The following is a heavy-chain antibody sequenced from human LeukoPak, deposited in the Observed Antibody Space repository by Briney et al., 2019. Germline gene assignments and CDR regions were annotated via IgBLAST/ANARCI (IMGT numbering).Heavy chain of an antibody. CDR3: ARRQIYCSSPSCYIKN. J-gene: IGHJ4*02. CDR2: INPNSGGT. Sequence: ASVKVSCKASGYTFTGYYMHWVRQAPGQRLEWIGWINPNSGGTNYAQKFQGRVTMTRDTSISTAYMELSRLRSADTAVYYCARRQIYCSSPSCYIKNWGQGTLVTVSS. D-gene: IGHD2-2*02. CDR1: GYTFTGYY. V-gene: IGHV1-2*02.